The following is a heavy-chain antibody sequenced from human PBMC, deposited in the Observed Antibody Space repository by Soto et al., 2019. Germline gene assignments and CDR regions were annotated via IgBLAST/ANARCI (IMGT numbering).Heavy chain of an antibody. CDR2: IASDGSST. D-gene: IGHD1-26*01. CDR3: ARAAEYSGSYYAPALIDY. V-gene: IGHV3-74*01. CDR1: GFTFSSYC. J-gene: IGHJ4*02. Sequence: GGSLRLSCAASGFTFSSYCIHWVRQAPGKGLVWVSRIASDGSSTFYADSVKGRFTISRDTAKNTLYLQMNSLIAEDTAVYYCARAAEYSGSYYAPALIDYWGQGTLVTVSS.